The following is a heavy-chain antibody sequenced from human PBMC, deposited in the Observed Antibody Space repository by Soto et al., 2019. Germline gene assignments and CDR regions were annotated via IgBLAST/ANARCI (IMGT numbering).Heavy chain of an antibody. CDR3: ARRSSSHYYYYYMDV. CDR1: GFTVSSNY. D-gene: IGHD2-2*01. V-gene: IGHV3-66*04. CDR2: IYSGGST. J-gene: IGHJ6*03. Sequence: GGSLRLSCAASGFTVSSNYMSWVRQAPGKGLEWVSVIYSGGSTYYADSVKGRFTISRDNSKNTLYLQMNSLRAEDTAVYYCARRSSSHYYYYYMDVWGKGTTVTVSS.